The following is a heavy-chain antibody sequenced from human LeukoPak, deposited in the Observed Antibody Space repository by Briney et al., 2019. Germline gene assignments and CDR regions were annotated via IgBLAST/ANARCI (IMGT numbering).Heavy chain of an antibody. CDR2: INHSRST. CDR3: AIPSGLVMRY. CDR1: SGSFSGFY. V-gene: IGHV4-34*01. J-gene: IGHJ4*02. D-gene: IGHD3/OR15-3a*01. Sequence: SETLSLTCAVYSGSFSGFYWTWIRQPPGKGLEWIGQINHSRSTHYNPSLKGRVTISVDTSKNQFSLKLSSVTAADTAVYYCAIPSGLVMRYWGQGTLVTVSS.